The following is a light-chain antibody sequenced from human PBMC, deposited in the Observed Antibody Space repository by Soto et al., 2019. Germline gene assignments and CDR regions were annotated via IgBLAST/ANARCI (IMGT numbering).Light chain of an antibody. CDR1: SSDVGGYNY. CDR2: DVS. CDR3: CSYAGSYTPNWV. J-gene: IGLJ3*02. Sequence: QSALTQPRSVSGSPGQSVTISCTGTSSDVGGYNYVSWYQQHPGKAPKLMIYDVSKRPSGVPDRISGSKSSNTASLTISGLQAEDEADYNCCSYAGSYTPNWVFGGGTKLTVL. V-gene: IGLV2-11*01.